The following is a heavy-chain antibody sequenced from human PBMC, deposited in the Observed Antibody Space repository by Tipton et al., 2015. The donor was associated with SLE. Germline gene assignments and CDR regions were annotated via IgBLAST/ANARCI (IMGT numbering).Heavy chain of an antibody. V-gene: IGHV1-8*01. D-gene: IGHD6-19*01. Sequence: QSGAEVKKPGASVKVSCKASGNTFTTYDINWVRQATGQGLEWMGWMNPNSGNTGYAQKFQGRVAMTRNTSISTAYMELSSLTSEDTAAYFCANLAVTGQDYWGQGTLVTVSS. CDR2: MNPNSGNT. J-gene: IGHJ4*02. CDR1: GNTFTTYD. CDR3: ANLAVTGQDY.